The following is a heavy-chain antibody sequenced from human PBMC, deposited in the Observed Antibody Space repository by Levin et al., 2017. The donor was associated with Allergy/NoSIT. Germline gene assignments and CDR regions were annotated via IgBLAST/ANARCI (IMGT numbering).Heavy chain of an antibody. J-gene: IGHJ4*02. CDR2: IKSKPDGGTI. CDR1: GFTFSNAW. D-gene: IGHD3-16*01. Sequence: GESLKISCAGSGFTFSNAWMNWVRQAPGKGLEWVCRIKSKPDGGTIDYAAPVKGRFTISRDDSKNTVYLQMNSLKTEDTAMYYCATGLFTDYWGQGALVTVSS. CDR3: ATGLFTDY. V-gene: IGHV3-15*01.